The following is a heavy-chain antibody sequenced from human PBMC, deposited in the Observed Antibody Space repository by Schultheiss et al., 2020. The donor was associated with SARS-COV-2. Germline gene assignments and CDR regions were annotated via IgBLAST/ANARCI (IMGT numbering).Heavy chain of an antibody. CDR1: GDSITNTHW. Sequence: SETLSLTCAVSGDSITNTHWWTWIRQPPGKGLEWIGEIHHTGSTNYNPSLSGRVTMSVEASKNQFSLKLSSVTAADTAVYYCARGPTVTTYRWFDPWGQGTLVTVSS. V-gene: IGHV4-4*02. D-gene: IGHD4-17*01. J-gene: IGHJ5*02. CDR3: ARGPTVTTYRWFDP. CDR2: IHHTGST.